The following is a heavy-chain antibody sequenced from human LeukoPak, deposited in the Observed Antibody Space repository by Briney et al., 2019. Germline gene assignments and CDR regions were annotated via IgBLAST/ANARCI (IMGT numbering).Heavy chain of an antibody. CDR3: AGDPYDYVWGSVDY. CDR2: ISSNGGST. V-gene: IGHV3-64*01. D-gene: IGHD3-16*01. CDR1: GFTFSSYA. Sequence: GGSLRLSCAASGFTFSSYAMHWVRQAPGKGLEYVSSISSNGGSTYYANSVKGRFTISRDNSKNTLYLQMGSLRAEDMAVYYCAGDPYDYVWGSVDYWGQGTLVTVSS. J-gene: IGHJ4*02.